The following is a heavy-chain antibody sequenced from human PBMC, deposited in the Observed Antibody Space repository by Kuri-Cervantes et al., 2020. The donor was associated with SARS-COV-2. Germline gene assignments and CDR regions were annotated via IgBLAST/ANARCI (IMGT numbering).Heavy chain of an antibody. V-gene: IGHV4-59*12. CDR3: AKDSITIFGVVIAQEYFQH. CDR1: GGSISSYY. J-gene: IGHJ1*01. D-gene: IGHD3-3*01. CDR2: VYYSGST. Sequence: SETLSLTCTVSGGSISSYYWSWIRQPPGKGLEWIGYVYYSGSTNYNPSLKSRVTISVDTSKNQFSLKLSSVTAADTAVYYCAKDSITIFGVVIAQEYFQHWGQGTLVTVSS.